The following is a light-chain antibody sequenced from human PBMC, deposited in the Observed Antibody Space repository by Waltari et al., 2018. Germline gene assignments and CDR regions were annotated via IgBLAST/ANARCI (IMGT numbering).Light chain of an antibody. CDR3: IQATHWPFT. Sequence: DVGLTQSPLSLPVTLGQPASISCRSSQSLVYTDGISYLNWFHQRPGQAPRRLIYKVLNRAFGVPTRFTGSGSATDFPLRTTSWKADDLGVYFAIQATHWPFTFGKGNRLE. CDR1: QSLVYTDGISY. V-gene: IGKV2-30*01. J-gene: IGKJ5*01. CDR2: KVL.